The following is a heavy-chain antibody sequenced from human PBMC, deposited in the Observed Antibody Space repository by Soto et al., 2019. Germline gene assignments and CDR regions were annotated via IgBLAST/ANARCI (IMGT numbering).Heavy chain of an antibody. J-gene: IGHJ3*02. D-gene: IGHD1-1*01. CDR1: GFICSSYD. CDR3: AKATATSGGAFEI. Sequence: GGSLRLSCAVSGFICSSYDMSWARQAPGKGLEWVSTILVGGSTHYEDSVKGRFTISRGASKNTVYLQMNSLTAGDTAFYYCAKATATSGGAFEIYGQGTMVTVSS. V-gene: IGHV3-23*01. CDR2: ILVGGST.